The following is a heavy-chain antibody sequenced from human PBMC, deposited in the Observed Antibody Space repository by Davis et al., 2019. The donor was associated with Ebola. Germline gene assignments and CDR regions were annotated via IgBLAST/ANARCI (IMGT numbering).Heavy chain of an antibody. V-gene: IGHV3-30*04. J-gene: IGHJ3*01. D-gene: IGHD3-10*01. Sequence: GESLKISCAASGFTFSEYAMHWVRQAPGKGLEWVAAMSSNGKNENYSDAVKGRFTISRDNSKKTLYLQMSSLRTEDTAVYYCARGFIKLSQGVWGQGTMVTVSS. CDR1: GFTFSEYA. CDR2: MSSNGKNE. CDR3: ARGFIKLSQGV.